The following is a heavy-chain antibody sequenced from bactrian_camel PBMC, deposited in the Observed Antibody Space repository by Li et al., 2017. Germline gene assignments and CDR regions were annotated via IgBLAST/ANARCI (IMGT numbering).Heavy chain of an antibody. Sequence: QLVESGGGLVQPGGSLRLSCAASGFTFRPYYMAWVRQAPGHECELASKLSHNGKTDYADSVKGRFTISKDSAKNTLYLQMNSLKPEDTAMYYCAAVCSSRGGPWYQPIKYNYWGQGTQVTVS. D-gene: IGHD2*01. J-gene: IGHJ4*01. CDR1: GFTFRPYY. V-gene: IGHV3S67*01. CDR3: AAVCSSRGGPWYQPIKYNY. CDR2: LSHNGKT.